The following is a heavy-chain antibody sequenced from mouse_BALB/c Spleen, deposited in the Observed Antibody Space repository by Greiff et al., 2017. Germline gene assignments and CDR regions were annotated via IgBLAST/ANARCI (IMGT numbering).Heavy chain of an antibody. V-gene: IGHV1S81*02. CDR2: INPSNGGT. CDR1: GYTFTSYY. J-gene: IGHJ2*01. D-gene: IGHD2-1*01. CDR3: ARYGNYFDY. Sequence: QVQLQQSGAELMKPGASVKLSCKASGYTFTSYYMYWVKQRPGQGLEWIGEINPSNGGTNFNEKFKSKATLTVDKSSSTAYMQLSSLTSEDTAVYYCARYGNYFDYWGQGTTLTVSS.